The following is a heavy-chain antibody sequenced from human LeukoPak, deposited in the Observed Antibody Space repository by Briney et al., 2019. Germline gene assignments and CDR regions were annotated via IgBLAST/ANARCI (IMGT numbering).Heavy chain of an antibody. CDR1: GGSLSSGSYY. CDR2: IYTSGSP. CDR3: ARGSVYGYPFDY. J-gene: IGHJ4*02. Sequence: SETLSLTCTVSGGSLSSGSYYWSWIRQPAGTGLEWIGRIYTSGSPNYNPSLKSRVTISVDTSKNQLSLKLSSVAAADTAVYYCARGSVYGYPFDYWGQGTLVTVSS. V-gene: IGHV4-61*02. D-gene: IGHD5-18*01.